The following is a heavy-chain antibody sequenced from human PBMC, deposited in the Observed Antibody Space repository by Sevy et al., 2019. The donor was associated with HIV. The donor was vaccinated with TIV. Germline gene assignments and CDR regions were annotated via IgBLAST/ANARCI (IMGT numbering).Heavy chain of an antibody. CDR2: MNPNSGGT. D-gene: IGHD3-22*01. Sequence: ASVKVSCKASGYTFTGYSMHWVRQAPGQGLEWMGWMNPNSGGTNYAQKFEGRVTMTRSTSFSTADMELSRLRFDDTAVYYCARVWNSDYYDSSGPNWFDSWGQGTLVTVSS. V-gene: IGHV1-2*02. J-gene: IGHJ5*01. CDR3: ARVWNSDYYDSSGPNWFDS. CDR1: GYTFTGYS.